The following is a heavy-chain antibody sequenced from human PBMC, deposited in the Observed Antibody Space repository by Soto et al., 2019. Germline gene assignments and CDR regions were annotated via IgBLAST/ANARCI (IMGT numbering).Heavy chain of an antibody. J-gene: IGHJ3*02. CDR1: GFTFSSYP. CDR3: ARPFIRAFDI. Sequence: QVQLVESGGGVVQPGRSLRLSCAASGFTFSSYPIHWVRQAPGKGLEWVAVISYDGSNKYYADSVKGRFTISRDNSKNTLYLQMNSLRAEDTAVYYCARPFIRAFDIWGQGTMVTVSS. V-gene: IGHV3-30-3*01. CDR2: ISYDGSNK.